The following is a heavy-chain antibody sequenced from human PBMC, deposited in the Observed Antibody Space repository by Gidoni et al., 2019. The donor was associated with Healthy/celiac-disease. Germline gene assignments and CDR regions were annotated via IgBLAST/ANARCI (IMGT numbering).Heavy chain of an antibody. V-gene: IGHV3-73*01. D-gene: IGHD3-3*01. J-gene: IGHJ6*02. CDR2: IRSTATSYAT. Sequence: EVQMVESGGGLVQPGGYLKLSCAPSGFTFVCSAMHWVRQASRMWLGWVGRIRSTATSYATAYAASVKGRFTISIDDSKNTAYLQMNSLKTDDTAVYYCTRRITIFGVGYGMDVWGQGTTVTVSS. CDR3: TRRITIFGVGYGMDV. CDR1: GFTFVCSA.